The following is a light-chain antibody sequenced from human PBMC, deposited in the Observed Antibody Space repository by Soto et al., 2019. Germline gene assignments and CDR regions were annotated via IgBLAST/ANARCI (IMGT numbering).Light chain of an antibody. CDR3: QQFSSFPQT. J-gene: IGKJ1*01. CDR2: GAT. CDR1: QDIRYY. V-gene: IGKV1-12*01. Sequence: DIRMTHSPSSVSSSVVYRVTITFRASQDIRYYLAWYQQKPGQAPKLLIYGATNLQSGVPSRFSGGGSGTDFTLTITSLQPEDFATYYCQQFSSFPQTFGQGTKVDIK.